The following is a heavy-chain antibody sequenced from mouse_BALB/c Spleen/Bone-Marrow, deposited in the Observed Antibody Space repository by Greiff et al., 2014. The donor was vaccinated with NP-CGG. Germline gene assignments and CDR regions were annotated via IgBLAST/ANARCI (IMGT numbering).Heavy chain of an antibody. CDR3: ARDRYDEYFDV. V-gene: IGHV5-17*02. J-gene: IGHJ1*01. D-gene: IGHD2-14*01. CDR1: GFTFSSLG. Sequence: EVKLMESGGGLVQPGGSRKLSCAASGFTFSSLGMHWVRQAPEKGLEWVAYISSGSSTIYYADTVKGRFTISRDNPKNTLFLQMTSLRSEDTAMYYCARDRYDEYFDVWGAGTTVTVSS. CDR2: ISSGSSTI.